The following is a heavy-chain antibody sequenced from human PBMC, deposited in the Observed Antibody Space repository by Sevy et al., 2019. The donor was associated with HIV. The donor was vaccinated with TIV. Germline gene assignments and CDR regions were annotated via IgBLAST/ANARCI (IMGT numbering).Heavy chain of an antibody. CDR2: ISRNSGSL. CDR3: AKDWTSIAVARNYFDY. J-gene: IGHJ4*02. V-gene: IGHV3-9*01. D-gene: IGHD6-19*01. Sequence: GGSLRLSCAASGFTFSSYAMSWVRQAPGKGLEWVSGISRNSGSLDYAESVKGRFTISRDNAKNSLYLEMNSLRAEDTALYYCAKDWTSIAVARNYFDYWGQGTLVTVSS. CDR1: GFTFSSYA.